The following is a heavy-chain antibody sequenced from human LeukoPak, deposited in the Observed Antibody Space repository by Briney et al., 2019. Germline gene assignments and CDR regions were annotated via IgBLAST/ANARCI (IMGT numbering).Heavy chain of an antibody. V-gene: IGHV3-23*01. CDR3: AKDPYCSSTSCYGPLDY. CDR2: ISGSGGST. CDR1: GFTFRSYA. J-gene: IGHJ4*02. Sequence: GGPLRLSCAASGFTFRSYAMSWVRQAPGKGLEWVSAISGSGGSTYYADSVKGRFTISRDNSKNTLYLQMNSLRAEDTAVYYCAKDPYCSSTSCYGPLDYWGQGTLVTVSS. D-gene: IGHD2-2*01.